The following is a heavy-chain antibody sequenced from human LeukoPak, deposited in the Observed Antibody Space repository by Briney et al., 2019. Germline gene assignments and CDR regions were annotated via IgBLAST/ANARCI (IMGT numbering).Heavy chain of an antibody. CDR3: AKDSSMIRGYFDY. V-gene: IGHV3-23*01. Sequence: GGSLRLSCAASGFTFSSCAMNWVRQTPGKGLKWVSGISGGGVSTYYADSVKGRFTISRDSSKNTLYLQMNSLRAEDTAVYHCAKDSSMIRGYFDYWGQGILVTVSS. CDR1: GFTFSSCA. D-gene: IGHD3-22*01. CDR2: ISGGGVST. J-gene: IGHJ4*02.